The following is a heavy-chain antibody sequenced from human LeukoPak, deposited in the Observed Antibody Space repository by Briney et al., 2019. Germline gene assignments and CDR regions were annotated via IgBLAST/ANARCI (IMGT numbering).Heavy chain of an antibody. V-gene: IGHV4-59*08. CDR1: GGSISSYY. J-gene: IGHJ4*02. CDR3: ATLNYYGSGSYEDY. CDR2: IYYSGST. Sequence: KSSETLSLTCTVSGGSISSYYWSWIRQPPGKGLEWIGYIYYSGSTNYNPSLKSRVTISVDTSKNQFSLKLSSVTAADTAVYYCATLNYYGSGSYEDYWGQGTLVTVSS. D-gene: IGHD3-10*01.